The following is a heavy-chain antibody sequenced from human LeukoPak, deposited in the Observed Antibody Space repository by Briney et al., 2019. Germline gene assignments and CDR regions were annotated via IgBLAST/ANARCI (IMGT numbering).Heavy chain of an antibody. CDR3: GTLRWHIIELHYYYAMDV. Sequence: ASVKVSCKVSGYTLTKLYIHWVRQAPGKGLEWMGGFDPEDGETIYAQQFQDRVTMTEDTSSDTAYMELKNLRSEDTAVYYCGTLRWHIIELHYYYAMDVWGQGTTVTVSS. J-gene: IGHJ6*02. V-gene: IGHV1-24*01. CDR2: FDPEDGET. D-gene: IGHD2-21*01. CDR1: GYTLTKLY.